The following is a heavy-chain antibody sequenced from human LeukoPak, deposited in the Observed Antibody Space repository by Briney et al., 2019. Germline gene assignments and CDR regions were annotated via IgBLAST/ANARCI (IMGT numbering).Heavy chain of an antibody. J-gene: IGHJ4*02. CDR2: INPNSGAT. CDR1: GYTFTSYG. D-gene: IGHD5-24*01. CDR3: ARDGLDGYKDY. V-gene: IGHV1-2*02. Sequence: ASVKVSCKASGYTFTSYGISWVRQAPGQGLEWMGWINPNSGATNYAQNFQGRVTMTRDTSITTAYMEPTRLKSDDTAVYYCARDGLDGYKDYWGQGTLVTVSS.